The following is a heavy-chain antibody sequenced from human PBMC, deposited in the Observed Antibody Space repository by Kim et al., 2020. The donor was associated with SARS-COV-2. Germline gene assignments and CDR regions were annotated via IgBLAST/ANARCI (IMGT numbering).Heavy chain of an antibody. J-gene: IGHJ4*02. CDR3: ATGYSSSWYVY. CDR2: T. Sequence: TIYAQKFQGRVTMTEDTSTDTAYMELSSLRSGDTAVYYCATGYSSSWYVYWGQGTLVTVSS. D-gene: IGHD6-13*01. V-gene: IGHV1-24*01.